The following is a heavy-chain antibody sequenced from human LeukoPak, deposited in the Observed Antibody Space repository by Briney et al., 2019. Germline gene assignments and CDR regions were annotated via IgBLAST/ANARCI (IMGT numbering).Heavy chain of an antibody. V-gene: IGHV1-69*13. CDR1: VGTFSSYA. Sequence: SVKVSCKASVGTFSSYALSWVREAPGPRLEWMGGIFPIFGTVNYAQKFQGRVTLTADESTSTAYMELSSLRSEDTAVQYCARGPKKGYCSSTSCYSNYYYYGMDVWGKGTTVTVSS. J-gene: IGHJ6*04. CDR2: IFPIFGTV. D-gene: IGHD2-2*02. CDR3: ARGPKKGYCSSTSCYSNYYYYGMDV.